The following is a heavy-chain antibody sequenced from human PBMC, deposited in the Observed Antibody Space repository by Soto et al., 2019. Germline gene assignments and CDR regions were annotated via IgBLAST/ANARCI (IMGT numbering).Heavy chain of an antibody. V-gene: IGHV4-34*01. CDR1: GGSFSGYY. Sequence: SDTLSLTCAVYGGSFSGYYWSWIRQPPGKGLEWIGEINHSGSTNYNPSLKSRVTISVDTSKNQFSLKLSSVTAADTAVYYCARGPSITIFGVVITPPKRFWFDPWGQGTLVTVSS. CDR3: ARGPSITIFGVVITPPKRFWFDP. CDR2: INHSGST. D-gene: IGHD3-3*01. J-gene: IGHJ5*02.